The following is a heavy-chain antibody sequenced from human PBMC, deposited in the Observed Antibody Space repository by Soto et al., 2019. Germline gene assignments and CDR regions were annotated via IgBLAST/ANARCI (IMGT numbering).Heavy chain of an antibody. CDR2: IIPIFGTA. V-gene: IGHV1-69*13. CDR3: ARASGYSGYLYYYGMDV. Sequence: GASVKVSCKASGGTLSSYAISWVRQAPGQGLEWMGGIIPIFGTANYAQKFQGRVTITADESTSTAYMELSSLRSEDTAVYYCARASGYSGYLYYYGMDVWGQGTTVTVSS. J-gene: IGHJ6*02. CDR1: GGTLSSYA. D-gene: IGHD5-12*01.